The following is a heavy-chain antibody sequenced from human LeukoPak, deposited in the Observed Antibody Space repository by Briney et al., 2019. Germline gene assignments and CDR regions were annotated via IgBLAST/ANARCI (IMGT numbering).Heavy chain of an antibody. CDR3: ARVRSLAGTPSNWFDP. Sequence: PSETLSLTCTVSGGSISSYYWSWIRQPAGKGLEWIGRIYTSGSTNYNPSLKSRVTMSVDTSKNQFSLKLSSVTAADTAVYYCARVRSLAGTPSNWFDPWGQGTLVTVSS. J-gene: IGHJ5*02. CDR2: IYTSGST. CDR1: GGSISSYY. V-gene: IGHV4-4*07. D-gene: IGHD6-19*01.